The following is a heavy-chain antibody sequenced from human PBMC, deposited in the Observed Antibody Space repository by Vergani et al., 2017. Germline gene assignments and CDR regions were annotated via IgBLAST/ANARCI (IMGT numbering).Heavy chain of an antibody. CDR1: GYTFTSYG. J-gene: IGHJ6*02. V-gene: IGHV1-18*01. CDR3: ARKEGRGNSRIEAVYYYYYGMDV. Sequence: QVQLVQSGAEVKKPGASVKVSCKASGYTFTSYGISWVRQAPGQGLEWMGWISAYNGNTNYAQKLQGRVTMTTDTSTSTAYMELSSLRSEDTAVYYCARKEGRGNSRIEAVYYYYYGMDVWGQGTTVTVSS. D-gene: IGHD4-23*01. CDR2: ISAYNGNT.